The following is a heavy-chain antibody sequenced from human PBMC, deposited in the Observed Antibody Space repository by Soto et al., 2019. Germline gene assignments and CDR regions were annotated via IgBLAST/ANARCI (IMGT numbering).Heavy chain of an antibody. J-gene: IGHJ4*02. V-gene: IGHV3-23*01. Sequence: EVQLLESGGGLVQPGGSLRLSCATAGFTFSTYAMSWVRQAPEKGLGWVSAIRGSGDSTYYADSRKGRFTISRDNSQNTFYLLMISLRVEDTAVYYCAKAIRVQLLCGIDCWGQGTQVTVSS. CDR2: IRGSGDST. CDR1: GFTFSTYA. D-gene: IGHD2-2*01. CDR3: AKAIRVQLLCGIDC.